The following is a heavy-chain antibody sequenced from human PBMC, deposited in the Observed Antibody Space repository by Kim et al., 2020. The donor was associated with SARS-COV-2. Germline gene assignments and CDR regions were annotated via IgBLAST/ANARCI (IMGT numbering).Heavy chain of an antibody. D-gene: IGHD2-15*01. CDR3: AREPVVAAAGFDY. V-gene: IGHV4-31*03. CDR2: IYYSGST. CDR1: GGSISSGGYY. Sequence: SETLSLTCTVSGGSISSGGYYWSWIRQHPGKGLEWIGYIYYSGSTYYNPSLKSRVTISVDTSKNQFSLKLSSVTAADTAVYYCAREPVVAAAGFDYWGQGTLVTVSS. J-gene: IGHJ4*02.